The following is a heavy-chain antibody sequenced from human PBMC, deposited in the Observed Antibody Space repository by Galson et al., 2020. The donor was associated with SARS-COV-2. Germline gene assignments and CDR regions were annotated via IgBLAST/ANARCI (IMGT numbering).Heavy chain of an antibody. Sequence: GTTDYAAPVKGRFTISRDDSKNTLYLQMNSLKTEDTAVYYCTTDLGSQSNYDFWSGLGGNAFDIWGQGTMVTVSS. J-gene: IGHJ3*02. V-gene: IGHV3-15*01. CDR3: TTDLGSQSNYDFWSGLGGNAFDI. D-gene: IGHD3-3*01. CDR2: GTT.